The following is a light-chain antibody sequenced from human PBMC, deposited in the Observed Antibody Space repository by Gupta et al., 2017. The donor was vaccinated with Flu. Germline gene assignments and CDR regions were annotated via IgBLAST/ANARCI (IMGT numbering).Light chain of an antibody. CDR2: AAS. J-gene: IGKJ1*01. Sequence: DIQMTPSPSSMSASVGDRVTITCRASQSISNYLDWYQQKPGKAPKFLIYAASRGDSGVPSRFSGSGSGTDFTLTISRLQPEDFAIYYCQQRDNTPRTFGQGTKVEI. CDR1: QSISNY. CDR3: QQRDNTPRT. V-gene: IGKV1-39*01.